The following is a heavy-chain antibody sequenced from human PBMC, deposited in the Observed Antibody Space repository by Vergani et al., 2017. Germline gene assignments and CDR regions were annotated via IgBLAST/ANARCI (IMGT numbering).Heavy chain of an antibody. CDR1: GASIRSSNYY. Sequence: QLQLQESCPGLVKPSATLSLTCSVSGASIRSSNYYCGLIRQPPGKGLEWIASIYYSGSSYYNPSLKSRVTISVDTSKNQFSLKLSSVTAADTAVYFCARHSTVEWLVKLGWIDPWGQGILVTVSS. V-gene: IGHV4-39*01. J-gene: IGHJ5*02. CDR2: IYYSGSS. D-gene: IGHD6-19*01. CDR3: ARHSTVEWLVKLGWIDP.